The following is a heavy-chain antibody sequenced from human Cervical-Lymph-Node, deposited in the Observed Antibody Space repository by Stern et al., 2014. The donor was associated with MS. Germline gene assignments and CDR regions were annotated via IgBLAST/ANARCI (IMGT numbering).Heavy chain of an antibody. Sequence: MQLVESGGGVVQPGRSLSLSCVASGFTFSTYAMHWVRQAPGKGLAWVAFVSYDGTQRNSTDSVKARFTISRDNSKNTLYLHMNSLRDEDTAVYFCARGGRGVGLEYWGQGALVTVSS. J-gene: IGHJ4*02. V-gene: IGHV3-30-3*01. CDR2: VSYDGTQR. CDR3: ARGGRGVGLEY. D-gene: IGHD3-10*01. CDR1: GFTFSTYA.